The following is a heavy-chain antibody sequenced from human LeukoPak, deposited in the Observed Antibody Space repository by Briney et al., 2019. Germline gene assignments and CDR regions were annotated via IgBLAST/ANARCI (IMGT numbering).Heavy chain of an antibody. J-gene: IGHJ4*02. CDR1: GGSISGSSYY. Sequence: PSETLSLTCTVSGGSISGSSYYWAWIRQPPGKGLEWIGSIYYSGSTYYNPSLRSRVTISVDTSKNQFSLKLSSVTAADTAVYYCARRAYCGSSPSYFDYWGQGTLVTVSS. V-gene: IGHV4-39*01. D-gene: IGHD1-26*01. CDR2: IYYSGST. CDR3: ARRAYCGSSPSYFDY.